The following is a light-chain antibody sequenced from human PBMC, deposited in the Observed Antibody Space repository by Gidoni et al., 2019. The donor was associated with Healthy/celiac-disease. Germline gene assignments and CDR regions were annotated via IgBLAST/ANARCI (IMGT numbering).Light chain of an antibody. Sequence: EIALSQSSVSLSLSPGVRVTLPCRASQSVSSSYLAWYQQKPGQAPRLLIYGASSRATGIPERFSGSGSGTDFTLTISRLEPEDFAVYYCQQYDSSPGTFGEGTKVEIK. CDR1: QSVSSSY. J-gene: IGKJ4*01. CDR2: GAS. CDR3: QQYDSSPGT. V-gene: IGKV3-20*01.